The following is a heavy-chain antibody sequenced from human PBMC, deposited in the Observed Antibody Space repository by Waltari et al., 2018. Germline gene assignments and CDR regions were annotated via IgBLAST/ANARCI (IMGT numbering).Heavy chain of an antibody. V-gene: IGHV4-59*01. CDR2: IYYSGST. CDR1: GGSIRSYS. J-gene: IGHJ3*02. D-gene: IGHD1-26*01. CDR3: AGAWELLSAFDI. Sequence: QVQLQESGSGLVKPSETLSLTCTVSGGSIRSYSWRWFRQPPGKGLEWIGYIYYSGSTNYNPSLKSRVTISVDTSKNQFSLKLSSVTAADTAMYYCAGAWELLSAFDIWGQGTMVTVSS.